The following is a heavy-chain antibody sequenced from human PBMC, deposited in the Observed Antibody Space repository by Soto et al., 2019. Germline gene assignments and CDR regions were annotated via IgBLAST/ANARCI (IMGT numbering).Heavy chain of an antibody. Sequence: QVQLVQSGVDVKKPGASVKVSCKAMGYTFTNYGLRWVRQAPGEGLEWMGWISAYNGHTKYAQKVQDRLTLTTDTSASTAYLELRILRSDDTAVYYCVRGAGCYFDHWGQGTLVLVSS. CDR1: GYTFTNYG. D-gene: IGHD6-19*01. CDR3: VRGAGCYFDH. V-gene: IGHV1-18*01. J-gene: IGHJ4*02. CDR2: ISAYNGHT.